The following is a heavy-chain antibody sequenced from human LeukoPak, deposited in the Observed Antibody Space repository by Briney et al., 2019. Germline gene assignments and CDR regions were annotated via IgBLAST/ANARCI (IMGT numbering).Heavy chain of an antibody. J-gene: IGHJ3*02. V-gene: IGHV4-38-2*02. CDR3: ARAFWRLGAHDAFDI. CDR2: IDHIGNT. D-gene: IGHD3-3*01. Sequence: SETLSLTCTVSGYSISSIYYWGWIRRPPGQGLEWIGTIDHIGNTFYNPSLTSRVSISVDTSKNHFSLNLTSVTATDTALYYCARAFWRLGAHDAFDIWGQGTMVTVSS. CDR1: GYSISSIYY.